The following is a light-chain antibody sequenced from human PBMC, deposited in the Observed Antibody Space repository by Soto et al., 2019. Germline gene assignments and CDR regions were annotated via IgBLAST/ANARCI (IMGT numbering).Light chain of an antibody. V-gene: IGLV2-23*02. Sequence: QSALTQPASASGSPGQSITISCTGTSSDVGRYNFVSWYQQHPGKVPKVMIYEVTKRPSGVSNRFSGSKSGNMAFLTISGLQAEDEADYYCCSDAGSGIYVFGTGTKVTVL. CDR2: EVT. CDR3: CSDAGSGIYV. J-gene: IGLJ1*01. CDR1: SSDVGRYNF.